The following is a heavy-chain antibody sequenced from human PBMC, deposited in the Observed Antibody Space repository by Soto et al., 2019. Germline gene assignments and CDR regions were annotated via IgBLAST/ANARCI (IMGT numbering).Heavy chain of an antibody. D-gene: IGHD4-17*01. V-gene: IGHV3-74*01. Sequence: EVQLVESGGGLVQRGGSLRLSCAASGFTFSDYWMHWVRQAQGKGPVWLSRINGDGSNTNHAHFVKGRFTISRDNAKNTLYLQINSLRAEDTAVYYCVRTMTTLTIDWLEPWGRGTEVTVSS. CDR3: VRTMTTLTIDWLEP. CDR2: INGDGSNT. CDR1: GFTFSDYW. J-gene: IGHJ5*02.